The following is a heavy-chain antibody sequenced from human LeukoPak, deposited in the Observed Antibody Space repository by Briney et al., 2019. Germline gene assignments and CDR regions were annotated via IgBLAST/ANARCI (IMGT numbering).Heavy chain of an antibody. CDR2: IYYSGST. D-gene: IGHD3-3*01. V-gene: IGHV4-31*11. CDR1: GGSISSGGYS. Sequence: SQTLSLTCAVSGGSISSGGYSWRWIRQHPGKGLEWIGYIYYSGSTYYNPSLKSRVTISVDTSKSQFSLKLSSVTAADTAVYYCARGRFLEWLSNPNWFDPWGQGTLVTVSS. J-gene: IGHJ5*02. CDR3: ARGRFLEWLSNPNWFDP.